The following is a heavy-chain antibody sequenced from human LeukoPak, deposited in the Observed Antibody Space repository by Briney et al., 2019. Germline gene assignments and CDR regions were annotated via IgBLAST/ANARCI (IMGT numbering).Heavy chain of an antibody. CDR1: GGSISSSDYY. Sequence: PSETLSLTCTVSGGSISSSDYYWGWIRQPPEKGLEWIGAISSSGSTYYNPSLKSRVTIPVDSSKNQFSLKLSSVTAADTAVYYCARRTSNPVGAIDYWGQGTLVTVSS. CDR3: ARRTSNPVGAIDY. CDR2: ISSSGST. D-gene: IGHD1-26*01. V-gene: IGHV4-39*01. J-gene: IGHJ4*02.